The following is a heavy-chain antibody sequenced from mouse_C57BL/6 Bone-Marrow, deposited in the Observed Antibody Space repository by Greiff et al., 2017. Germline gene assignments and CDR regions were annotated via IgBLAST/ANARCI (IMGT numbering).Heavy chain of an antibody. D-gene: IGHD1-1*01. Sequence: VQLQQSGAELARPGASVKMSCKASGYTFTSYTMHWVKQRPGQGLEWIGYINPSRGYTKYNQKFKDKATLTADKSSSTAYMQLSSLTSEDSAVYYCAKYTILLTTGGWGQGTTLTVSS. CDR2: INPSRGYT. CDR3: AKYTILLTTGG. J-gene: IGHJ2*01. V-gene: IGHV1-4*01. CDR1: GYTFTSYT.